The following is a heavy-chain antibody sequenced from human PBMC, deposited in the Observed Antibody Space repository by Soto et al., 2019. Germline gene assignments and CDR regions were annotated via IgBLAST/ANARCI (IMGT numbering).Heavy chain of an antibody. V-gene: IGHV1-8*01. Sequence: ASVKVSCKASGYSFSFYGINWVRQATGQGLEWMGWMNPNSGNTGYAQKFQGRVTMTRNTSISTAYMELSGLRSEDTAVYYCARESLGITMIVVANYGMDVWGQGTTVTSP. CDR3: ARESLGITMIVVANYGMDV. J-gene: IGHJ6*02. D-gene: IGHD3-22*01. CDR1: GYSFSFYG. CDR2: MNPNSGNT.